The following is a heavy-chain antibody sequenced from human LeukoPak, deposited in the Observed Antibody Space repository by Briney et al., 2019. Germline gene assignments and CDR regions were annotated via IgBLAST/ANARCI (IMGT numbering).Heavy chain of an antibody. CDR2: INLNSGGT. J-gene: IGHJ4*02. Sequence: GASVKVSFKASGYSFTGYYMHWVRQAPGQGLEWMGWINLNSGGTNYAQKFQGRVTMTRDTSISTAYMELSSLRSDDTAVYYCARSSGYDSPFDYWGQGTLVIVSS. D-gene: IGHD5-12*01. V-gene: IGHV1-2*02. CDR1: GYSFTGYY. CDR3: ARSSGYDSPFDY.